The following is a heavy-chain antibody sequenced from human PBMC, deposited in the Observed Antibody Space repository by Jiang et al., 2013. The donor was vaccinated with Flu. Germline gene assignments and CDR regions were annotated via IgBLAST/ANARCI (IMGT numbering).Heavy chain of an antibody. J-gene: IGHJ4*02. V-gene: IGHV2-5*02. CDR3: AHGHSYGYFDF. Sequence: KPTQTLTLTCTFSGFSLSTSRVGVGWIRQPPGKALEWLALIYWDDDKRYSPSLKSRLTITTDTSKNHVVLTLTNMDPLDTGTYYCAHGHSYGYFDFWGQGTLVTVSS. CDR1: GFSLSTSRVG. CDR2: IYWDDDK. D-gene: IGHD5-18*01.